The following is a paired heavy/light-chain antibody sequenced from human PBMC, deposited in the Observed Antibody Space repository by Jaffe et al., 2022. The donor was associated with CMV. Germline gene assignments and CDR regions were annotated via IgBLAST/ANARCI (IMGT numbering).Heavy chain of an antibody. CDR3: ASTYGSGSHNWFDP. V-gene: IGHV3-11*01. CDR2: ISSSGSTI. D-gene: IGHD3-10*01. J-gene: IGHJ5*02. CDR1: GFTFSDYY. Sequence: QVQLVESGGGLVKPGGSLRLSCAASGFTFSDYYMSWIRQAPGKGLEWVSYISSSGSTIYYADSVKGRFTISRDNAKNSLYLQMNSLRAEDTAVYYCASTYGSGSHNWFDPWGQGTLVTVSS.
Light chain of an antibody. CDR2: DVS. CDR1: SSDVGGYNY. Sequence: QSALTQPASVSGSPGQSITISCTGTSSDVGGYNYVSWYQQHPGKAPKLMIYDVSNRPSGVSNRFSGSKSGNTASLTISGLQAEDEADYYCSSYTSSSPWVFGGGTKLTVL. CDR3: SSYTSSSPWV. V-gene: IGLV2-14*03. J-gene: IGLJ3*02.